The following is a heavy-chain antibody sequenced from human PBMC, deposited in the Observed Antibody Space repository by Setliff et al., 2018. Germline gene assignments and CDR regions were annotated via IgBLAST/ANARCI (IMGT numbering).Heavy chain of an antibody. D-gene: IGHD4-17*01. CDR3: AITMTTGVDFCDY. V-gene: IGHV3-73*01. J-gene: IGHJ4*02. CDR1: GFTFSGSA. Sequence: PGGSLRLSCAASGFTFSGSAVYWVRQASGRGLEWVGRIRSKADSYATAYAASVKARFTISRDDSKNTAYLQVNSLKTEDTAVYYCAITMTTGVDFCDYWGQGTLVTVSS. CDR2: IRSKADSYAT.